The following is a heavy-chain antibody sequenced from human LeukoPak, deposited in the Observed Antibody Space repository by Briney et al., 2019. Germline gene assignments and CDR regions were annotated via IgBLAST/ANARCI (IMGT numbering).Heavy chain of an antibody. D-gene: IGHD6-13*01. CDR3: ACSSWYYYYYCMDV. CDR1: GYSFTSYW. V-gene: IGHV5-10-1*01. Sequence: GESLKIYCKGSGYSFTSYWISWVRQMPGKGLEWMGRIDPSDSYTNYSPSFQGHVTISADKSISTAYLQWSSLKASDTAMYYCACSSWYYYYYCMDVWGKGTTVTVSS. CDR2: IDPSDSYT. J-gene: IGHJ6*04.